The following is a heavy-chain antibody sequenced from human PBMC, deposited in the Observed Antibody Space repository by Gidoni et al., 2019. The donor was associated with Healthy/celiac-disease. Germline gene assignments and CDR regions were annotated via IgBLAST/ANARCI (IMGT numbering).Heavy chain of an antibody. Sequence: EVQLVESGGGLVQPGGSLRLSCAASGFTFSSYSMNWVRQAPGKGLEWVSYISSSSSTIYYADSVKGRFTISRDNAKNSLYLQMNSLRDEDTAVYYCARGLPPPNYGGNPGVDAFDIWGQGTMVTVSS. CDR1: GFTFSSYS. CDR2: ISSSSSTI. V-gene: IGHV3-48*02. J-gene: IGHJ3*02. D-gene: IGHD4-17*01. CDR3: ARGLPPPNYGGNPGVDAFDI.